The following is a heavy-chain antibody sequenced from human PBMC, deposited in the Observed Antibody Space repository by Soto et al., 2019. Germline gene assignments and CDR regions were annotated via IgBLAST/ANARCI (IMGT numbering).Heavy chain of an antibody. CDR2: IWTDGGGQ. J-gene: IGHJ4*02. V-gene: IGHV3-33*01. D-gene: IGHD3-10*01. Sequence: SGGGVVQPGTSLRLSCAASGFIFRNNGMHWVRQAPGKGLEWVAVIWTDGGGQFYVDSVKGRFTISRDNFRNTLFLEMNSLRAEDTAVYYCARDFGFNYLAFDFWGQGTLVTVSS. CDR1: GFIFRNNG. CDR3: ARDFGFNYLAFDF.